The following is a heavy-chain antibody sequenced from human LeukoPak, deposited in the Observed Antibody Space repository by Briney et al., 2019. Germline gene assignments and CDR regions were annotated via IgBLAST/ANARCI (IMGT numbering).Heavy chain of an antibody. CDR3: ATPTLGSDGFDI. CDR2: IYSGGST. J-gene: IGHJ3*02. V-gene: IGHV3-53*01. CDR1: GSTVSSNY. D-gene: IGHD7-27*01. Sequence: GGSQRLSCAASGSTVSSNYMSWVRQAPGKGLEWVSVIYSGGSTYYADSVKGRFTISRDNSKNTLYLQMNSLRAEDTAVYYCATPTLGSDGFDIWGQGTMVTVSS.